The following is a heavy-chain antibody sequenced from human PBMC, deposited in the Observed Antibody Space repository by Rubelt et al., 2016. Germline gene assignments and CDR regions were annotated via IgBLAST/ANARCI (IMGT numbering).Heavy chain of an antibody. Sequence: GGSLRLSCAASGFSFSSHGMNWVRQAPGRGLEWVAFILYDGSDKKYGDSVKGRFTISRDNSQSTLYLQMSSLRPEDTALYYCTRERAYYYFDCWGQGTLITVSS. V-gene: IGHV3-30*02. J-gene: IGHJ4*02. CDR3: TRERAYYYFDC. D-gene: IGHD1-26*01. CDR2: ILYDGSDK. CDR1: GFSFSSHG.